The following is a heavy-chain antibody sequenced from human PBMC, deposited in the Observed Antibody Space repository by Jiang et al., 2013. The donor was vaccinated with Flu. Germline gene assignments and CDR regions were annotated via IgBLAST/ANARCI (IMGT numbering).Heavy chain of an antibody. Sequence: PTQTLTLTCTFSGFSLSTNGVGVGWIRQPPGKALEWLGIIYWDDDKRYSPFLKSRLTFTQDTSKKQVVLTMTNVDPVDTATYYCARYDYGDYYFDYWGQGTLVTVSS. CDR3: ARYDYGDYYFDY. J-gene: IGHJ4*02. CDR2: IYWDDDK. V-gene: IGHV2-5*02. CDR1: GFSLSTNGVG. D-gene: IGHD4-17*01.